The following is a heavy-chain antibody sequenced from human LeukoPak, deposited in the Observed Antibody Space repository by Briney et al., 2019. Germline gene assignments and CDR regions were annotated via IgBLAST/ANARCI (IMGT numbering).Heavy chain of an antibody. D-gene: IGHD5-18*01. Sequence: GGSLRLSCTTSGFTFGDYAMSWVRQAPGKGLEWVGFIRSKAYGGTIEYAASVKGRFTISRDDSKSIAYLQMNSLKIEDTALYYCTRGPIQLWIHNAMDVWGQGTTVTVSS. CDR1: GFTFGDYA. CDR3: TRGPIQLWIHNAMDV. V-gene: IGHV3-49*04. J-gene: IGHJ6*02. CDR2: IRSKAYGGTI.